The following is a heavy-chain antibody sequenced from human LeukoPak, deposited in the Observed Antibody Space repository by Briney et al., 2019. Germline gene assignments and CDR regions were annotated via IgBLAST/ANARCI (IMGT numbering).Heavy chain of an antibody. Sequence: ASVKVSCKASGYTFTGYYMHWVRQAPGQGLEWMGWINPNSGDTNYAQKFQGRVTMTRDTSISTAYMELTRLRSDDTAVYYCARGRFVGATCWFDPWGQGTLVTVSS. J-gene: IGHJ5*02. V-gene: IGHV1-2*02. CDR1: GYTFTGYY. CDR3: ARGRFVGATCWFDP. D-gene: IGHD1-26*01. CDR2: INPNSGDT.